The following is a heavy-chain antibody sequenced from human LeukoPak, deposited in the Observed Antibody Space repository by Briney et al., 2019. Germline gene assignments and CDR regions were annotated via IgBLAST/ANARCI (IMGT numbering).Heavy chain of an antibody. D-gene: IGHD2-15*01. J-gene: IGHJ6*01. V-gene: IGHV4-30-2*05. CDR1: GGSISSGGYS. CDR2: IYHSGST. CDR3: ARGAMVAATRSFYYGMDV. Sequence: SQTLSLTCAVSGGSISSGGYSWSWIRQPPGKGLEWIGYIYHSGSTYYNPSLKSRVTISVDTSKNQFSLKLSSVTAADTAVYYCARGAMVAATRSFYYGMDVWGQGTTVTVSS.